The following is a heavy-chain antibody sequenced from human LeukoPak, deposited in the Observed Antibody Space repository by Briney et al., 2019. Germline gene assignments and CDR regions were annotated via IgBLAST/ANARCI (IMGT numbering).Heavy chain of an antibody. CDR2: IKVDGSEK. D-gene: IGHD1-1*01. V-gene: IGHV3-7*03. CDR3: ARKTGTTGEAFDY. J-gene: IGHJ4*02. CDR1: GFIFNNYA. Sequence: PGGSLRISCAASGFIFNNYAMHWVRQAPGKGLEWVANIKVDGSEKYYVDSVKGRFTISRDNAENSLYLQMNSLRAEDTAVYYCARKTGTTGEAFDYWGQGTQVTVSS.